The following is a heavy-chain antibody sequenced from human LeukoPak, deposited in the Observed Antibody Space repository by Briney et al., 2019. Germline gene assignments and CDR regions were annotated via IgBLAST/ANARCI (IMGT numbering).Heavy chain of an antibody. J-gene: IGHJ4*02. Sequence: GASVKVSCKTSGYTFTGYYIHWVRQAPGQGLEWMGRINPNSGGTNYAQNFQGRVTMTRDTSISTAYLELSSLRSDDTAVYFCARDVGGGSSFDYWGQGTLVTVSS. CDR2: INPNSGGT. V-gene: IGHV1-2*06. CDR3: ARDVGGGSSFDY. CDR1: GYTFTGYY. D-gene: IGHD2-15*01.